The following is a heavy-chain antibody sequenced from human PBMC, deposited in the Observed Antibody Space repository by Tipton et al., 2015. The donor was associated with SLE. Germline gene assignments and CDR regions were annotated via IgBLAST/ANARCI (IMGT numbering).Heavy chain of an antibody. CDR1: GDSISSGSSY. J-gene: IGHJ4*02. CDR3: ARHGNQDY. V-gene: IGHV4-61*09. Sequence: TLSLTCNVSGDSISSGSSYWSWIRQPAGKGLEWIGHIYSSGYTNYHPSLKSRVTISVDTSKNQFSLKLSSVTAADTAVYYCARHGNQDYWGQGTLVTVSS. CDR2: IYSSGYT. D-gene: IGHD4-23*01.